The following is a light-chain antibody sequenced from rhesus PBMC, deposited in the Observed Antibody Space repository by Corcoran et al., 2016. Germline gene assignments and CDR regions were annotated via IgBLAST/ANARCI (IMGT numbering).Light chain of an antibody. V-gene: IGKV1-22*01. CDR3: QQYSSRPYT. CDR2: RAS. CDR1: QGISIW. J-gene: IGKJ2*01. Sequence: DIQMTQSPSSLSASVGDTVTITCRASQGISIWLAWYQQKPGKAPKLLIYRASSLQSGVPSRFSGSVSGTDFTLTINSLQSEDFATYYCQQYSSRPYTFGQGTKVEIK.